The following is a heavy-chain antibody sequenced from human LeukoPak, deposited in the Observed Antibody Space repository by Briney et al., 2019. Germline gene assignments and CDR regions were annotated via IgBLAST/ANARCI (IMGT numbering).Heavy chain of an antibody. J-gene: IGHJ4*02. CDR1: GFTFSSHG. CDR2: ISFDGSYQ. CDR3: ARGINDYSDYRTDY. Sequence: GGSLRLSCAASGFTFSSHGMHWLRQAPGKGLEWVAVISFDGSYQYYSDSVKGRFTISRDNSKNTLYLQMYSLRAEDTAVYYCARGINDYSDYRTDYWGQGTLVAVSS. D-gene: IGHD4-11*01. V-gene: IGHV3-30*03.